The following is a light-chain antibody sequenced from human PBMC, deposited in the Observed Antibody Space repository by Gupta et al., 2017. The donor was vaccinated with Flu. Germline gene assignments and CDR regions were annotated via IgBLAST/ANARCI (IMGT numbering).Light chain of an antibody. Sequence: DIQMTQSPSTLSASVGDRVTITCRASQSISSWLAWYQQKPGKAPKLLIYKASSLESGVPSRFSGSGSGTXFTLTIXSLQPDDFATYYCQQENSSSITFGXGTKVEIK. CDR2: KAS. CDR1: QSISSW. V-gene: IGKV1-5*03. CDR3: QQENSSSIT. J-gene: IGKJ4*01.